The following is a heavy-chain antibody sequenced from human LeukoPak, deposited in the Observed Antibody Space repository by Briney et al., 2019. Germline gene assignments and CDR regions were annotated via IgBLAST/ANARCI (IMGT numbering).Heavy chain of an antibody. CDR1: GGSISSYY. Sequence: PSETLSLTCTVSGGSISSYYWSWIRQPPGKGPEWIGYIYYSGSTNYNPSLKSRVTISVDTSKNQFSLKLSSVTAADTAVYYCASLINWNRDYWGQGTLVTVSS. D-gene: IGHD1-1*01. CDR3: ASLINWNRDY. V-gene: IGHV4-59*01. J-gene: IGHJ4*02. CDR2: IYYSGST.